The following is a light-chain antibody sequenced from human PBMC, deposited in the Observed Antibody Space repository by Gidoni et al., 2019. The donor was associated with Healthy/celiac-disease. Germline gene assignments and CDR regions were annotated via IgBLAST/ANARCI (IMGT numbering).Light chain of an antibody. J-gene: IGKJ4*01. Sequence: PGERATLSCRASQSVSSYLAWYQQKPGQAPRLLIYDASNRATGIPARFSGSGSGTDFTLTISSLEPEDFAVYYCQQRSNWPPLTFGGGTKVEIK. CDR2: DAS. V-gene: IGKV3-11*01. CDR3: QQRSNWPPLT. CDR1: QSVSSY.